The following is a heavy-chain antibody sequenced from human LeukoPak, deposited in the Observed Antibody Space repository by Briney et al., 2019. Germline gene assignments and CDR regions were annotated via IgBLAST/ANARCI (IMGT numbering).Heavy chain of an antibody. CDR3: ARERKRYYYGSGSYQWAPYFDY. V-gene: IGHV4-59*12. Sequence: SETLSLTCTVFGGSISGYYWSWIRQPPGKGLEWIGYIYYSGNTNYNPSLKSRVTMSVDTSKNQFSLKLSSVTAADSAVYYCARERKRYYYGSGSYQWAPYFDYWGQGTLVTVSS. J-gene: IGHJ4*02. D-gene: IGHD3-10*01. CDR1: GGSISGYY. CDR2: IYYSGNT.